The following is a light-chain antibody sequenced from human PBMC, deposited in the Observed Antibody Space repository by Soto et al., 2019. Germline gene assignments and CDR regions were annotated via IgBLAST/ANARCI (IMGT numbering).Light chain of an antibody. J-gene: IGLJ1*01. CDR2: EVS. V-gene: IGLV2-8*01. CDR3: SSYEGSFNFFYV. CDR1: SSDVGGYNY. Sequence: QSALTQPPSASGSPGQSVTISCTGTSSDVGGYNYVSWYQQHPGKAPKLMIYEVSKRPSVVPDRFSGSKSGNTASLTVSGRQADDEADYYYSSYEGSFNFFYVFGTGTKVTVL.